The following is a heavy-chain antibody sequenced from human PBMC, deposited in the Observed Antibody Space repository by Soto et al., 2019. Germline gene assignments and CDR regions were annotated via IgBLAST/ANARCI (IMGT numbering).Heavy chain of an antibody. Sequence: ASVNVSCKASGYTFTSYAMHWVRQAPGQRLEWMGWINAGNGNTKYSQKFQGRVTITRDTSASTAYMELSSLRSEDTSVYYCASRSHSYGYFPYGMDVWGQGTTVTVSS. CDR1: GYTFTSYA. CDR2: INAGNGNT. J-gene: IGHJ6*02. D-gene: IGHD5-18*01. CDR3: ASRSHSYGYFPYGMDV. V-gene: IGHV1-3*01.